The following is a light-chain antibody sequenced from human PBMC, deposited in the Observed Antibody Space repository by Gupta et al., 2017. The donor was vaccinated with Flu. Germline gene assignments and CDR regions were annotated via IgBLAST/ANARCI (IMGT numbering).Light chain of an antibody. CDR3: QQYNNRLYS. J-gene: IGKJ2*03. Sequence: DIQMTQSPYSLSACVGDRVTITCQASQDISNYLHWYQQKPGKAPKLLIYDASNLETGVPSRFSGSGSGTDFTFTISSLQPEDIATYYCQQYNNRLYSFGQGTKLEIK. CDR1: QDISNY. V-gene: IGKV1-33*01. CDR2: DAS.